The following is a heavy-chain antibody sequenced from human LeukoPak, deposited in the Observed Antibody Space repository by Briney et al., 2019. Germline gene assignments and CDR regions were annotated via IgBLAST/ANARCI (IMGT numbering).Heavy chain of an antibody. V-gene: IGHV4-34*01. CDR1: GGSFSDYY. D-gene: IGHD3-16*01. CDR2: VNHSGST. J-gene: IGHJ6*03. Sequence: PSETLSLTCAAYGGSFSDYYWSWIRQPPGKGLEWIGEVNHSGSTNYNPSLKSRLTMSVDTSMNQFSLKLSSVTAADTAVYYCARGHNWYYMDVWGKGTTVTVSS. CDR3: ARGHNWYYMDV.